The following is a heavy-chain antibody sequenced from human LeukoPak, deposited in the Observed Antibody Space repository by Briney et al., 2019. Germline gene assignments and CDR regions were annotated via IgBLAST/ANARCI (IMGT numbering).Heavy chain of an antibody. CDR1: GFTFSSYA. Sequence: PGGSLRLSCAASGFTFSSYAMSWVRQAPGKGLEWVSAISGSGGSTYYADSVKGRFTISRDNAKNSLYLQMNSLRAEDTALYYCAKVYGSGKPPYYYYGMDVWGQGTTVTVSS. CDR2: ISGSGGST. D-gene: IGHD3-10*01. V-gene: IGHV3-23*01. J-gene: IGHJ6*02. CDR3: AKVYGSGKPPYYYYGMDV.